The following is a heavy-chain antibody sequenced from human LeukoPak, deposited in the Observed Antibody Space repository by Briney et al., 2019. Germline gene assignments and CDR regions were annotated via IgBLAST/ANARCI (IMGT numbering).Heavy chain of an antibody. Sequence: SETLSLTCTVSGGSISTHYWTWIRQPPGKGLEWIGYISYIGSTNYNPSLKSRVTISVDTSKNRFSLKLSAVTAADTAVYYCGRDALVGYFSYYYMDVWGKGTTVTVSS. CDR3: GRDALVGYFSYYYMDV. V-gene: IGHV4-59*11. J-gene: IGHJ6*03. CDR1: GGSISTHY. CDR2: ISYIGST. D-gene: IGHD2-15*01.